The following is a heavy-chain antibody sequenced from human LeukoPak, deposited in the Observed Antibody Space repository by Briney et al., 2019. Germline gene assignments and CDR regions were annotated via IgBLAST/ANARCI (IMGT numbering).Heavy chain of an antibody. CDR2: VNPSGGST. CDR1: GYSFTNYY. Sequence: GASVKVSCKASGYSFTNYYIHWVRQAPGQGLEWMGIVNPSGGSTTYAQEFQGRVNMTRDTSTSTVYMDLSSLRSDDTAVYFCARGGRMTTVVTYYFDYWGQGTLVTVSS. V-gene: IGHV1-46*01. CDR3: ARGGRMTTVVTYYFDY. D-gene: IGHD4-23*01. J-gene: IGHJ4*02.